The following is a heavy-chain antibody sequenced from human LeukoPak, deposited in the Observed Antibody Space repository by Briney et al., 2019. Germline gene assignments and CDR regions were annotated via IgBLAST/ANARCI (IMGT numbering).Heavy chain of an antibody. CDR1: GFTFSNYA. Sequence: PGGTLRLSCAASGFTFSNYAMNWVRQAPGKGLEWVSAIRGTGTSAYYADSVKGRFTISRDNSKNTLYLQMNSLRAEDTAVYYCAKVTYGSGTYGAFDYWGQGTLVTVSS. D-gene: IGHD3-10*01. CDR3: AKVTYGSGTYGAFDY. V-gene: IGHV3-23*01. CDR2: IRGTGTSA. J-gene: IGHJ4*02.